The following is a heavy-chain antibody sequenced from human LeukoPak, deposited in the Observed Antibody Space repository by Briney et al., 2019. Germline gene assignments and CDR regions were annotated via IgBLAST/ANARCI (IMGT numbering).Heavy chain of an antibody. CDR2: IYSGGST. V-gene: IGHV3-66*01. D-gene: IGHD4-17*01. CDR1: GFTVSSNY. Sequence: GGSLRLSCAASGFTVSSNYMSWVRQAPGKGREGCSVIYSGGSTYSADSVKGRVTISRDNSTTPLSLQMNSLRAEDTAVYSCARGPTTYGDYEGSFQHWGQGTLVTVSS. J-gene: IGHJ1*01. CDR3: ARGPTTYGDYEGSFQH.